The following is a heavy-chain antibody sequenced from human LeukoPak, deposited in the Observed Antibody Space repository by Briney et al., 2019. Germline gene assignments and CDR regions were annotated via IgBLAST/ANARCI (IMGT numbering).Heavy chain of an antibody. CDR2: IYHSGST. D-gene: IGHD6-6*01. J-gene: IGHJ4*02. CDR1: GYSISSGYY. Sequence: SETLFLTCTVSGYSISSGYYWGWTRQPPGKGLEWIGSIYHSGSTYYNPSLKSRVTISVDTSKNQFSLKLSSVTAADTAVYYCARSIIAAALFDYWGQGTLVAVSS. CDR3: ARSIIAAALFDY. V-gene: IGHV4-38-2*02.